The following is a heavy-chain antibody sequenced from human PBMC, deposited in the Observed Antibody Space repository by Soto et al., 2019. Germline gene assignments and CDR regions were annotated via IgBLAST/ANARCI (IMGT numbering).Heavy chain of an antibody. CDR2: INNSGST. CDR3: ARGRGDGYNQDWYFDL. D-gene: IGHD3-10*01. CDR1: GGSFSGYY. J-gene: IGHJ2*01. Sequence: SETLSLTCAVYGGSFSGYYWSWIRQPPGKGLEWIGEINNSGSTNYNPSLKSQVSISVGTSNNQFSLKLSSVTAADTAVYYCARGRGDGYNQDWYFDLWGRGTLVTVS. V-gene: IGHV4-34*01.